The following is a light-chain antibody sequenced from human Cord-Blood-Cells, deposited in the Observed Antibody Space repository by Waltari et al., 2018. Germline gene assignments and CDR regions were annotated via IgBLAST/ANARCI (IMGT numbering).Light chain of an antibody. V-gene: IGLV1-44*01. CDR1: SSNIGSNT. Sequence: QSVLTQPPSASGTPGQRVTISCSGSSSNIGSNTVNWYQQLPGTAPKLLIYGNNQRPSRVPDRFSGSKSGTSASLAISGLQSEDEADYYCAAWDDSLNGWVFGGGTKLTVL. J-gene: IGLJ3*02. CDR3: AAWDDSLNGWV. CDR2: GNN.